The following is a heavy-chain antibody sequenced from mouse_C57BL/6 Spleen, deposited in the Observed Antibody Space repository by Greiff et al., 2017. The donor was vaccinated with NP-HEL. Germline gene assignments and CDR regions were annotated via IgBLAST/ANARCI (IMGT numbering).Heavy chain of an antibody. V-gene: IGHV3-6*01. CDR2: ISYDGSN. J-gene: IGHJ4*01. Sequence: ESGPGLVKPSQSLSLTCSVTGYSITSGYYWNWIRQFPGNKLEWMGYISYDGSNNYNPSLKNRISITRDTSKNQFFLKLNSVTTEDTATYYCARAPAYYSNAMDYWGQGTSVTVSS. CDR1: GYSITSGYY. CDR3: ARAPAYYSNAMDY. D-gene: IGHD2-5*01.